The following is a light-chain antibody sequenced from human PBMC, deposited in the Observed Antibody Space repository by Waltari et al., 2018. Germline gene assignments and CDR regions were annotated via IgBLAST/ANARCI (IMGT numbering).Light chain of an antibody. CDR1: SSDVGASNY. CDR3: CSYAGSYTYV. Sequence: QSALTQPPSVSGSPGQSVTISCTGTSSDVGASNYVPCYQQPPGKAPKLMIYDVSKRPSGVPDRFSGSKSGNTASLTISGLQGEDEADYYCCSYAGSYTYVFGTGTKVTVL. J-gene: IGLJ1*01. V-gene: IGLV2-11*01. CDR2: DVS.